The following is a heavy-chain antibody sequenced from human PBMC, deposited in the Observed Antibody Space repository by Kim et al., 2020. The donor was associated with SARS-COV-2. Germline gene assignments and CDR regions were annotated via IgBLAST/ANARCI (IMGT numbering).Heavy chain of an antibody. V-gene: IGHV1-3*01. CDR3: ARVLEWELPSGFGY. D-gene: IGHD1-26*01. Sequence: ASVKVSCKASGYTFTSYAMHWVRQAPGQRLEWMGWINAGNGNTKYSQKFQGRVTITRDTSASTAYMELSSLRSEDTAVYYCARVLEWELPSGFGYWGQGTLVTVSS. J-gene: IGHJ4*02. CDR2: INAGNGNT. CDR1: GYTFTSYA.